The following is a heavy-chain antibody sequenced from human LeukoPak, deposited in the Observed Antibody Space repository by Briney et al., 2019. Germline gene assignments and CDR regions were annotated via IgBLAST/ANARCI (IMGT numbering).Heavy chain of an antibody. CDR3: ARDSSGWYRWFDP. CDR1: GGSISSYY. D-gene: IGHD6-19*01. CDR2: IYYSGST. J-gene: IGHJ5*02. Sequence: SETLSLTCTVSGGSISSYYWSWIRQPPGKGLEWIGSIYYSGSTNYNPSLKSRVTISVDTSKNQFSLKLSSVTAADTAVYYCARDSSGWYRWFDPWGQGTLVTVSS. V-gene: IGHV4-59*01.